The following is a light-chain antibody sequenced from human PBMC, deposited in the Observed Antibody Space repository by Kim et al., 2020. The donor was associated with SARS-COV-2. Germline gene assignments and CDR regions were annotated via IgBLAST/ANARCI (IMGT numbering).Light chain of an antibody. V-gene: IGKV3-20*01. CDR3: EQYGSSPRT. CDR2: EAS. CDR1: QSVSGSY. J-gene: IGKJ1*01. Sequence: GERATRTGRASQSVSGSYVAWDEQKPGQAPRLLKYEASSRATGIPERVSGSGDGTDITLTISRLEPEDLVGYYCEQYGSSPRTFGEGTKVDIK.